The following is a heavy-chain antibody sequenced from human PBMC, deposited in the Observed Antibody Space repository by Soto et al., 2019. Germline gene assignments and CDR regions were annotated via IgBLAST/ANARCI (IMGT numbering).Heavy chain of an antibody. CDR1: GYTFTSYA. CDR2: INAGNGNT. Sequence: GASVKVSCKASGYTFTSYAMHWVRQAPGQRLEWMGWINAGNGNTKYSQKFQGRVTITRDTSASTAYMELSSLRSEDTAVYYCARVGAGYYFIYYFDYWRQGTLVSVSS. V-gene: IGHV1-3*01. D-gene: IGHD3-22*01. J-gene: IGHJ4*02. CDR3: ARVGAGYYFIYYFDY.